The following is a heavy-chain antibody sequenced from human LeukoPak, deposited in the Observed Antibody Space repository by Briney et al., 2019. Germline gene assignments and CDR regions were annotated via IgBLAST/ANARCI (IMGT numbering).Heavy chain of an antibody. J-gene: IGHJ5*02. CDR1: GFTFSSYW. V-gene: IGHV3-7*01. D-gene: IGHD2-15*01. Sequence: GGSLRLSCAASGFTFSSYWMSWVRQAPGKGLEWVANIKQDGSEKYYVDSVKGRFTISRDNAKNSLYLQMNSLRAEDTAVYYCARERRRALVVAANNWFDPWGQGTLVTVSS. CDR3: ARERRRALVVAANNWFDP. CDR2: IKQDGSEK.